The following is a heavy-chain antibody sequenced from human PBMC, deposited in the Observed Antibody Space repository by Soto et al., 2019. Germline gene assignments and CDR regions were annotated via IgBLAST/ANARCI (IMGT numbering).Heavy chain of an antibody. J-gene: IGHJ4*02. Sequence: QVQLVESGGGLVKPGGSLRLSCAASGFTFSDYYMSWIRQAPGKGLEWVSYISSSSSYTNYADSVKGRFTISRDNAKNSLYLQMNSLRADDTAVYYCARVLSGYVLYYFDYWGQGTLVTVSS. CDR2: ISSSSSYT. CDR3: ARVLSGYVLYYFDY. CDR1: GFTFSDYY. D-gene: IGHD5-12*01. V-gene: IGHV3-11*06.